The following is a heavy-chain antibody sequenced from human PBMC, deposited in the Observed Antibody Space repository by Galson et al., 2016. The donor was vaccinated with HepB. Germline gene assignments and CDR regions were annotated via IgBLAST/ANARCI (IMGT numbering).Heavy chain of an antibody. D-gene: IGHD1-26*01. J-gene: IGHJ4*02. CDR3: ARSSPVGSTTAGLDY. V-gene: IGHV3-33*01. Sequence: SLRLSCAASGFAFSAFGMHWVRQAPGKGLEWVADIWHDGWTKHYADSMKGRFTISRDNSIHTLYLHVSTLRVEETAVYYCARSSPVGSTTAGLDYWGQGTLVTVSS. CDR1: GFAFSAFG. CDR2: IWHDGWTK.